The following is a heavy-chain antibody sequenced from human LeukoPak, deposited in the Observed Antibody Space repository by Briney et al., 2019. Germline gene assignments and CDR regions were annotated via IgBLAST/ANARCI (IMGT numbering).Heavy chain of an antibody. V-gene: IGHV3-48*03. CDR2: VSSSGTTI. CDR1: GFTFSSYG. J-gene: IGHJ4*02. CDR3: ARALTIDY. D-gene: IGHD3-9*01. Sequence: GGSLRLSCAASGFTFSSYGMNLVLQAPGKGLEWLSYVSSSGTTIYCADSVNGRFTISRDNADNSLYLQMNSLRAEDTAIYYCARALTIDYWGQGTLVTVSS.